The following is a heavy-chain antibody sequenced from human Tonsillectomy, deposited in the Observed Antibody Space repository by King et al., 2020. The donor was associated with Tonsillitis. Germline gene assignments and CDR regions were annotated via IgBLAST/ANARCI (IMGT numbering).Heavy chain of an antibody. J-gene: IGHJ4*02. Sequence: VQLQQWGAGLLKPSETLSLTCAVYGGSFSGYYWSWIRQPPGKGLEWIGEINHGGSTNYNPSLKSRVTISVYTSNSQFSLKLNSVTVADTAVYYCARAFSVTRLDWGRGTLVTVSS. CDR1: GGSFSGYY. CDR3: ARAFSVTRLD. V-gene: IGHV4-34*01. CDR2: INHGGST. D-gene: IGHD4-17*01.